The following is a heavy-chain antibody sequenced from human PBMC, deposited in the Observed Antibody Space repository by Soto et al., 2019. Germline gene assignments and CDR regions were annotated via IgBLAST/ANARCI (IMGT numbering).Heavy chain of an antibody. V-gene: IGHV1-3*01. J-gene: IGHJ4*02. D-gene: IGHD3-22*01. CDR3: TTGAGYYDSSGTQEDDDY. CDR1: GYTFTSYA. Sequence: ASVKVSCKASGYTFTSYAMHWVRQAPGQRLEWMGWINAGNGNTKYSQKFQGRVTITRDTSASTAYMELSSPKTEDTAVYYCTTGAGYYDSSGTQEDDDYWGQGTLVTVSS. CDR2: INAGNGNT.